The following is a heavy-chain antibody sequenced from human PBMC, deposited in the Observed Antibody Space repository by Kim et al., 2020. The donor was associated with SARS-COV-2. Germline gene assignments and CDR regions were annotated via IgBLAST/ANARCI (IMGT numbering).Heavy chain of an antibody. CDR3: ATRALVGAAAGVDY. V-gene: IGHV3-74*01. D-gene: IGHD1-26*01. CDR2: INTDGSST. Sequence: GGSLRLSCAASGFTFRSYWMHWVRQTPGKGLVWVSRINTDGSSTSYADSVKDRFTISRDNAKNTLYLQMNSLRAEDTAVYYCATRALVGAAAGVDYWGQGTLVTVSS. J-gene: IGHJ4*02. CDR1: GFTFRSYW.